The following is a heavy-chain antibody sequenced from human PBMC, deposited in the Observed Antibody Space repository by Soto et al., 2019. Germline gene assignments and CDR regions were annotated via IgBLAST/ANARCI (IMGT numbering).Heavy chain of an antibody. J-gene: IGHJ6*02. V-gene: IGHV5-51*01. D-gene: IGHD4-17*01. CDR1: GYTFTDYW. CDR3: ARHGAYGDYRRYNYYYYGMDV. Sequence: PGESLKISCRGSGYTFTDYWIVWVRQMPGKGLEWMGVIYPGDSKTKYSPSFQGQVTLSADKSISTAYLQWSSLKASDTAMYYCARHGAYGDYRRYNYYYYGMDVWGQGTTVTVSS. CDR2: IYPGDSKT.